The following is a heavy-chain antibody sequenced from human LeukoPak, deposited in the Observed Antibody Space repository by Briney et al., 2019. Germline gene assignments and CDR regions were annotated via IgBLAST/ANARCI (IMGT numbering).Heavy chain of an antibody. J-gene: IGHJ4*02. Sequence: PGESLRLSCAASEFTFSSYSLNWPRQAPGKGLEGVASISYSYYIYFPNSLKGRFNLSQEHVKDSVYLQMNHPTAEDPAENFFAKVSNYCGSSETYYFFEHWGQGTPVTASS. CDR2: ISYSYYI. CDR3: AKVSNYCGSSETYYFFEH. V-gene: IGHV3-21*04. CDR1: EFTFSSYS. D-gene: IGHD4/OR15-4a*01.